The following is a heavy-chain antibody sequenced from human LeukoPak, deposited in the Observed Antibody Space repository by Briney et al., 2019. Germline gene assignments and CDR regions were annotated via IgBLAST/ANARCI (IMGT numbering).Heavy chain of an antibody. V-gene: IGHV3-23*01. Sequence: GGSLRLSCAASGFTFSSYAMSLVRQAPGKGLEWVSAISGSGGSTYYADSVKGRFTISRDNSKNTLYLQMNSLRAEDTAVYYCAKDSAGYSYANFDYWGQGTLVTVSS. J-gene: IGHJ4*02. CDR2: ISGSGGST. CDR1: GFTFSSYA. D-gene: IGHD5-18*01. CDR3: AKDSAGYSYANFDY.